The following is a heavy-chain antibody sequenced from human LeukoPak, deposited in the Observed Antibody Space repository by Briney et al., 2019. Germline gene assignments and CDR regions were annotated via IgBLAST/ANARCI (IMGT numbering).Heavy chain of an antibody. CDR1: GFTVSSNY. J-gene: IGHJ6*02. CDR3: ARDAGNYGMDV. D-gene: IGHD1-26*01. CDR2: ISSSGSTI. V-gene: IGHV3-11*01. Sequence: PGGSLRLSCAASGFTVSSNYMSWVRQAPGKGLEWVSYISSSGSTIYYADSVKGRFTISRDNAKNSLYLQMNSLRAEDTAVYYCARDAGNYGMDVWGQGTTVTVSS.